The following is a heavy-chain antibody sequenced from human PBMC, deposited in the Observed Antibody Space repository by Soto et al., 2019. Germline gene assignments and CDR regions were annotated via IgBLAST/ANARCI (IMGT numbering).Heavy chain of an antibody. J-gene: IGHJ6*02. Sequence: SVKVSCKASGVTFSSYAISWVRQAPGQGLEWMGGIIPIFGTANYTQKFQGRVTITADESTSTAYMELSSLRSEDTAVYYCARPAYYYGSEKHYYYYGMDVWGQGTTVTVSS. CDR2: IIPIFGTA. D-gene: IGHD3-10*01. CDR1: GVTFSSYA. CDR3: ARPAYYYGSEKHYYYYGMDV. V-gene: IGHV1-69*13.